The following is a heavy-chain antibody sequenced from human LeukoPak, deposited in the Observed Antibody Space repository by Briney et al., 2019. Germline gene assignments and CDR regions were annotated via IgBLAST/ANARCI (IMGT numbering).Heavy chain of an antibody. J-gene: IGHJ4*02. CDR3: AGEDGYNSSN. CDR1: GGSFSAYY. D-gene: IGHD5-24*01. Sequence: SETLSLTCGVSGGSFSAYYWSWIRQPPGKGLELIGEINHSGRTNYNPSLKSRVTISVDTSKNQFSLKLSSVTAADTAVYYCAGEDGYNSSNWGQGTLVTVSS. V-gene: IGHV4-34*01. CDR2: INHSGRT.